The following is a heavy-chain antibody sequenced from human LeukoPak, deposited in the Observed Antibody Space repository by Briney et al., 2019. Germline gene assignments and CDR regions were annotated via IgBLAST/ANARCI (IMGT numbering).Heavy chain of an antibody. Sequence: GGSLRLSCAASGFTFSSYWMSWVRQAPGKGLGWVANIKQDGSEKYYVDSVKGRFTISRDNAKNSLYLQMNSLRAEDTAVYYCARGPSYYDFWSGYPSEDYWGQGTLVTVSS. J-gene: IGHJ4*02. V-gene: IGHV3-7*01. D-gene: IGHD3-3*01. CDR1: GFTFSSYW. CDR3: ARGPSYYDFWSGYPSEDY. CDR2: IKQDGSEK.